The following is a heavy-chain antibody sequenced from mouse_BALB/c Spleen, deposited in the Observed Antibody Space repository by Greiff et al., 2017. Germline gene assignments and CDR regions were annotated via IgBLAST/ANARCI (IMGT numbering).Heavy chain of an antibody. CDR2: ISSGGSYT. CDR1: GFTFSSYT. J-gene: IGHJ3*01. Sequence: EVKLMESGGGLVKPGGSLKLSCAASGFTFSSYTMSWVRQTPEKRLEWVATISSGGSYTDYPASVKGRFTISRDNAKNTLYLQMSSLKSEDTAMYYCTREEGNYVFAYWGQGTLVTVSA. D-gene: IGHD2-1*01. V-gene: IGHV5-6-4*01. CDR3: TREEGNYVFAY.